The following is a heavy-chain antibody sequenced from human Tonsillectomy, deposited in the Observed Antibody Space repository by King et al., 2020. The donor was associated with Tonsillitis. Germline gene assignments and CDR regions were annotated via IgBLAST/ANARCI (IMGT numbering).Heavy chain of an antibody. V-gene: IGHV3-48*04. Sequence: VQLVESGGGLVQPGGSLRLSCAASGFTFSNYNMNWVRQAPGKGLEGVSYISSSSSTIYYADSVKGRFTISRDNAKNSLFLQMNSLRVEDTALYYCASSRIRGQGTLVTVSS. CDR2: ISSSSSTI. CDR3: ASSRI. CDR1: GFTFSNYN. J-gene: IGHJ4*02.